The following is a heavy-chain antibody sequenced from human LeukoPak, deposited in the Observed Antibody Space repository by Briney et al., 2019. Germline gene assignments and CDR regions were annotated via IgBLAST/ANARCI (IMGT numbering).Heavy chain of an antibody. J-gene: IGHJ4*02. V-gene: IGHV3-23*01. CDR3: ASGTTGTDY. Sequence: PGGSLRLSCAASGFTFSSYAMSWVRQAPGKGLEWVSAISGSGGATYYADSVRGRFTISRDNSKNTLYLQMNSLRAEDTALYYCASGTTGTDYWGQGTLVTVSS. CDR1: GFTFSSYA. CDR2: ISGSGGAT. D-gene: IGHD1-1*01.